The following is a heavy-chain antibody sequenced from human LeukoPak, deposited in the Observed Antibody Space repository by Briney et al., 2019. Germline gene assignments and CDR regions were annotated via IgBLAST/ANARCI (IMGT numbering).Heavy chain of an antibody. CDR2: IYYSGST. J-gene: IGHJ5*02. D-gene: IGHD6-13*01. Sequence: SETLSLTCTVSGGSISTYYWSWIRQPPGKGLEWIGSIYYSGSTYYNPSLKSRVTISVDTSKNQFFLKLSSVTAADTAVYYCARHIRQQTFDPWGQGTLVTVSS. CDR1: GGSISTYY. V-gene: IGHV4-59*05. CDR3: ARHIRQQTFDP.